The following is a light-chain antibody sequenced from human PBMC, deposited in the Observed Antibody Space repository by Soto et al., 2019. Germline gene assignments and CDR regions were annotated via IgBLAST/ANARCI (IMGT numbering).Light chain of an antibody. J-gene: IGKJ2*01. CDR3: QHYDGSPRT. V-gene: IGKV3-20*01. CDR1: QTVNSDY. Sequence: ETVLTQSPGTVSLSPGERATLSCTTSQTVNSDYLAWYQQKPGQAPRLLIYGVFNRATGIPDRFSGSGSGTYFTLNLSGLEPEDSAVYYCQHYDGSPRTFGQGTNLEI. CDR2: GVF.